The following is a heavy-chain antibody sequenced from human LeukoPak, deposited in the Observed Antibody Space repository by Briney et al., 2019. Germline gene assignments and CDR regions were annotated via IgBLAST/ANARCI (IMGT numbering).Heavy chain of an antibody. J-gene: IGHJ4*02. Sequence: SGATLVKPTETLTLTCTFSGFSFTTSGVAVGWVRQPPGEYLQWLALIYWDDDMRYSPSLESRLTITKDTSKKQVVLTMINMDPADTATYYCTHSGVWFGESSFDYWGQGTPVTVSS. CDR3: THSGVWFGESSFDY. CDR2: IYWDDDM. V-gene: IGHV2-5*02. D-gene: IGHD3-10*01. CDR1: GFSFTTSGVA.